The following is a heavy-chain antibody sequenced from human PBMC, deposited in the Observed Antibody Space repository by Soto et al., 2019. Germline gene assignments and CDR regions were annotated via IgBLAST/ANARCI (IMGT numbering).Heavy chain of an antibody. CDR2: IRGSGGDT. Sequence: PGGSLRLSCAASGFTFSSYWMSWVRQAPGKGLEWVATIRGSGGDTYYADSVKGRFTISRDNSKNTLYLQMNSLRAEDTAVYYCAKDRIPCYDILTGSSFDYWGQGTLVTVSS. J-gene: IGHJ4*02. D-gene: IGHD3-9*01. CDR1: GFTFSSYW. CDR3: AKDRIPCYDILTGSSFDY. V-gene: IGHV3-23*01.